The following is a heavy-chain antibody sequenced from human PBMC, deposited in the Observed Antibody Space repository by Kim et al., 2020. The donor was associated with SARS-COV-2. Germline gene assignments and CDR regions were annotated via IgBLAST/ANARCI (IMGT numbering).Heavy chain of an antibody. V-gene: IGHV4-34*01. Sequence: LKRRVTISVDTSKNQFALKLSSVTAADTAVYYCARGPLLWFGELLYLCDYWGQGTLVTVSS. D-gene: IGHD3-10*01. J-gene: IGHJ4*02. CDR3: ARGPLLWFGELLYLCDY.